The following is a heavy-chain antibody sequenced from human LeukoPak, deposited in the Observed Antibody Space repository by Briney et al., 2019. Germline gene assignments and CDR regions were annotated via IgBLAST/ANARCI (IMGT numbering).Heavy chain of an antibody. Sequence: ASVKVSCKASGYTFTSYGISWVRQAPGQGLEWMGWISAYNGNTNYAQKLQGRVTMTTDTSTSTAYMELRSLRSDDTAVYYCARETLQWEPHRGHWAWPEGSVYWGQGTLVTVSS. CDR1: GYTFTSYG. V-gene: IGHV1-18*01. CDR2: ISAYNGNT. D-gene: IGHD1-26*01. CDR3: ARETLQWEPHRGHWAWPEGSVY. J-gene: IGHJ4*02.